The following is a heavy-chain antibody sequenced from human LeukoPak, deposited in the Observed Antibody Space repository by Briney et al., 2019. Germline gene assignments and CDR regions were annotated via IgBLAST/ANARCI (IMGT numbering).Heavy chain of an antibody. CDR2: IWYDGSNK. Sequence: GGSLRLSCAASGFTFSSYGMHWVRQAPAKGLEWVAVIWYDGSNKYYADSVKGRFTISRDNSKNTLYLQMNSLRAEDTAVYYCASEGYSYGYDYWGQGTLVTVSS. J-gene: IGHJ4*02. V-gene: IGHV3-33*01. CDR1: GFTFSSYG. D-gene: IGHD5-18*01. CDR3: ASEGYSYGYDY.